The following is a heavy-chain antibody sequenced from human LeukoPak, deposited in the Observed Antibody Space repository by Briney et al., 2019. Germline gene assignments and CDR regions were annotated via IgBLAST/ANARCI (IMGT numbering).Heavy chain of an antibody. Sequence: SETLSLTCTVSGGSISSYYWSWIRQPPGKGLEWIGYIYYSGSTNYNPSPKSRVTISVDTSKNQFSLKLSSVTAADTAVYYCARIAAAGGFDCWGQGTLVTVSS. CDR3: ARIAAAGGFDC. V-gene: IGHV4-59*01. J-gene: IGHJ4*02. CDR1: GGSISSYY. D-gene: IGHD6-13*01. CDR2: IYYSGST.